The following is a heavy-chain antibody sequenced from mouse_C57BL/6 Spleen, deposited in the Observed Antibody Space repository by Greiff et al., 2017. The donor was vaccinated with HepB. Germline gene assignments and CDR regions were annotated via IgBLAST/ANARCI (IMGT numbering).Heavy chain of an antibody. D-gene: IGHD1-1*01. V-gene: IGHV1-59*01. CDR2: IDPSDSYT. Sequence: QVQLQQSGAELVRPGTSVKLSCKASGYTFTSYWMHCVKQRPGQGLEWIGVIDPSDSYTNYNQKFKGKATLTVDTSSSTAYMQLSSLTSEDSAVYYCARGYYYGSSYWYFDVWGTGTTVTVSS. CDR1: GYTFTSYW. J-gene: IGHJ1*03. CDR3: ARGYYYGSSYWYFDV.